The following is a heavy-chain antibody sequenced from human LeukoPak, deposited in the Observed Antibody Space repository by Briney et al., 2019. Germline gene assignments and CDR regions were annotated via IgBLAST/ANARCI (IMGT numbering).Heavy chain of an antibody. Sequence: ASVKVSCKTSGYTFTDYYIHWVRQAPGQGLEWMGWINPNSGGTNYAQKFQGRVTMTGDTSISTAYMELSRLRPDDTAVYYCAGGIGRYSSSFFDYWGQGTLVTVSS. CDR3: AGGIGRYSSSFFDY. D-gene: IGHD1-26*01. V-gene: IGHV1-2*02. J-gene: IGHJ4*02. CDR2: INPNSGGT. CDR1: GYTFTDYY.